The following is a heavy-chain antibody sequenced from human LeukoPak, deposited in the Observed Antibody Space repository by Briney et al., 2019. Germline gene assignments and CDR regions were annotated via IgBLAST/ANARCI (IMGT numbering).Heavy chain of an antibody. V-gene: IGHV3-21*01. CDR3: ASEILTGYGY. CDR2: ISSSSSYI. J-gene: IGHJ4*02. CDR1: GFTFSSYS. D-gene: IGHD3-9*01. Sequence: GGSLRLSCAAPGFTFSSYSMNWVRQAPGKGLEWVSSISSSSSYIYYADSVKGRFTISRDNAKNSLYLQMNSLRAEDTAVYYCASEILTGYGYWGQGTLVTVSS.